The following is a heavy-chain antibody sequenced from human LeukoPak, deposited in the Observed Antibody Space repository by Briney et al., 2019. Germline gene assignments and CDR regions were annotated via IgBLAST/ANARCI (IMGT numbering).Heavy chain of an antibody. D-gene: IGHD2-15*01. CDR1: GYTFTGYY. Sequence: SVKVSCKASGYTFTGYYMHWVRQAPGQGLEWMGWINPNSGGTNYAQKFQGRVTMTRDTSISTAYMELSRLRSDDTAVYYCARAGGYCSGGSCYSISHYYYYYMDVWGKGTTVTVSS. CDR3: ARAGGYCSGGSCYSISHYYYYYMDV. CDR2: INPNSGGT. J-gene: IGHJ6*03. V-gene: IGHV1-2*02.